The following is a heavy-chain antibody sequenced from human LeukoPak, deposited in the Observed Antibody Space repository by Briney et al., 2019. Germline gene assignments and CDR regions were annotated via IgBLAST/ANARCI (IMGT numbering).Heavy chain of an antibody. Sequence: SETLSLTCTVSGGSVSSGSYYWSWIRQPPGKGLEWIGYIYYSGSTNYNPSLKSRVTISVDTSKNQFSLKLSSVTAADTAVYYCARVDSGSYYSRGDNWFDPWGQGTLVTVSS. V-gene: IGHV4-61*01. CDR3: ARVDSGSYYSRGDNWFDP. CDR1: GGSVSSGSYY. D-gene: IGHD1-26*01. CDR2: IYYSGST. J-gene: IGHJ5*02.